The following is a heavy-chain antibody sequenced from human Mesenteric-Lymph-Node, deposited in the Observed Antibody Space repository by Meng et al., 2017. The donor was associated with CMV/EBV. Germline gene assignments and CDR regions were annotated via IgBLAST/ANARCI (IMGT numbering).Heavy chain of an antibody. CDR1: GFTFSSYA. CDR3: AKDEDY. Sequence: GESLKISCAASGFTFSSYAMNWVRQAPGKGLEWVAFIRYDGSNKYYADSVKGRFTISRDNSKNTLYLQMNSLRAEGTAVYYCAKDEDYWGQGTLVTVSS. V-gene: IGHV3-30*02. J-gene: IGHJ4*02. CDR2: IRYDGSNK.